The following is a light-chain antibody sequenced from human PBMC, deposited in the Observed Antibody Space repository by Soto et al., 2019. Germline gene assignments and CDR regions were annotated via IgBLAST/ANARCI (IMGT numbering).Light chain of an antibody. V-gene: IGKV3-15*01. CDR1: QSVSSN. J-gene: IGKJ2*01. Sequence: EIVMTQSPATLSVSPGDRATLSCRASQSVSSNLAWYQQKPGQAPRLLIYGASSRATGIPARFSGSGSGTEFTLTISSLQSEDFAVYYCQQYNKWPPDTFGQGTKLEIK. CDR2: GAS. CDR3: QQYNKWPPDT.